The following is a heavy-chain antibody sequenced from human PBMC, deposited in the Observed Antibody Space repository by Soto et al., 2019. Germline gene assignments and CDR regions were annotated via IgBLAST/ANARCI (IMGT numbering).Heavy chain of an antibody. V-gene: IGHV4-39*07. J-gene: IGHJ4*02. CDR1: GGSISSSSYY. CDR3: ARERSIAAAGTAFDY. D-gene: IGHD6-13*01. Sequence: SETLSLTCTVSGGSISSSSYYWGWIRQPPGKGLEWIGSIYYSGSTYYNPSLKSRVTISVDTSKNQFSLKLSFVTAADTAVYYCARERSIAAAGTAFDYWGQGTLVTVSS. CDR2: IYYSGST.